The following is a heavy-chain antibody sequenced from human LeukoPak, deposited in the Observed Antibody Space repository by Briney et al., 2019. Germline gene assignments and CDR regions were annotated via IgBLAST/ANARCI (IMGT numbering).Heavy chain of an antibody. J-gene: IGHJ4*02. CDR3: ASHSVVVVAASDY. CDR2: INPNSGGT. Sequence: ASVKVSCKASGYTFTGYYMHWVRQAPGQGLERMGWINPNSGGTNYAQKFQGRVTMTRDTSISTAYMELSRLRSDDTAVYYCASHSVVVVAASDYWGQGTLVTVSS. D-gene: IGHD2-15*01. V-gene: IGHV1-2*02. CDR1: GYTFTGYY.